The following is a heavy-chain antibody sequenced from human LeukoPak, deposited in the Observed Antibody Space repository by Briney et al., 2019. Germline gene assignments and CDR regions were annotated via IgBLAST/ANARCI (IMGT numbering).Heavy chain of an antibody. J-gene: IGHJ5*02. V-gene: IGHV3-74*01. Sequence: PGGSLRLSCAASGFTFSSYWMHWVRQAPGKGLVWVSRIYSDGSSTRYADSVTGRFSISRDNAKNTLFLQMNSLRAEDTAVHYCAREWGGSSGPSWFDPWGQGTLVTVSS. D-gene: IGHD3-22*01. CDR3: AREWGGSSGPSWFDP. CDR1: GFTFSSYW. CDR2: IYSDGSST.